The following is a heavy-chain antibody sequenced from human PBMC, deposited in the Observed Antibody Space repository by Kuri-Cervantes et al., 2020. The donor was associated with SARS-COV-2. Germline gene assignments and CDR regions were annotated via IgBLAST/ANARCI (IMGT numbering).Heavy chain of an antibody. CDR3: ARDSPDSSSWYYYYYGMDV. CDR2: ISSSSSYI. J-gene: IGHJ6*02. CDR1: GFTFCSYS. D-gene: IGHD6-13*01. Sequence: GGSLRLSCAASGFTFCSYSMNWVRQAPGKGLEWVSSISSSSSYIYYADSVKGRFTISRDNAKNSLYLQMNSLRAEDTAVYYCARDSPDSSSWYYYYYGMDVWGQGTTVTVSS. V-gene: IGHV3-21*01.